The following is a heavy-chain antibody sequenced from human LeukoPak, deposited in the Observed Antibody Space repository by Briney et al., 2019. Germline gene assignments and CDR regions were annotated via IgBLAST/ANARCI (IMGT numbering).Heavy chain of an antibody. D-gene: IGHD3-10*01. Sequence: ASVKVSCKASGYTFTGYYMHWVRQAPGQGLEWMGWINPNSGGTNYAQKFQGRVTMTRDTSISTAYMELSRLRSDDTAVYYCARVPPSMYYYGSGSYPFDYWGQGTLVTVSS. J-gene: IGHJ4*02. CDR1: GYTFTGYY. V-gene: IGHV1-2*02. CDR3: ARVPPSMYYYGSGSYPFDY. CDR2: INPNSGGT.